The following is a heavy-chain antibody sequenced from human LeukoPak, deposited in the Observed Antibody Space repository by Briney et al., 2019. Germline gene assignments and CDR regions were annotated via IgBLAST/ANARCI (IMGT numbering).Heavy chain of an antibody. D-gene: IGHD3-22*01. J-gene: IGHJ4*02. V-gene: IGHV5-51*01. Sequence: GESLKISCKGSGYSFTSYWIGWVRQMPGKGLECMGIIYPGDSDTRYSPSFQGQVTISADKSISTAYLQWSSLKASDTAMYYCARQGIPYYYDSSGYYYFDYWGQGTLVTVSS. CDR2: IYPGDSDT. CDR3: ARQGIPYYYDSSGYYYFDY. CDR1: GYSFTSYW.